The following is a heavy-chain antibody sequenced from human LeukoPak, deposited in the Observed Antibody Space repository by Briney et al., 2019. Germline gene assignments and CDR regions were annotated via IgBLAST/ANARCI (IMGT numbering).Heavy chain of an antibody. CDR3: ARARGGSYFNWFDP. D-gene: IGHD1-26*01. V-gene: IGHV4-34*01. J-gene: IGHJ5*02. CDR2: INHSGST. Sequence: PSETLSLTCAVYGGSFSGYYWSWIRQPPGKGLEWIGEINHSGSTNYNPSLKSRVTISVDTSKNQFSLKLSSVTAADTAVYYCARARGGSYFNWFDPWGQGTLVTVSS. CDR1: GGSFSGYY.